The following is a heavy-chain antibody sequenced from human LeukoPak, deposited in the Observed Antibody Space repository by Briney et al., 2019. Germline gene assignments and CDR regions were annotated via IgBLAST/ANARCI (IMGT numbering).Heavy chain of an antibody. V-gene: IGHV3-74*01. Sequence: GGSLRLSCEASGLTLTTSWMHWVRQAPGKGLVWVSRINNDGRNTRYADSVKGRFTISRDNAKNTLFLQMDSLRAEDTAVYYCTKSGYGGNWFDPWGQGTLVTVSA. D-gene: IGHD4-23*01. CDR1: GLTLTTSW. CDR3: TKSGYGGNWFDP. J-gene: IGHJ5*02. CDR2: INNDGRNT.